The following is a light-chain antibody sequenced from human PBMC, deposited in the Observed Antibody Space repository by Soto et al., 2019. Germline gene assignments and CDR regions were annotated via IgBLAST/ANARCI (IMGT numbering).Light chain of an antibody. CDR3: QQYYSTPSIT. CDR2: GES. J-gene: IGKJ5*01. Sequence: EIVMTQSPATLSLSPGDRSTLXXRARQSVRSHLAWFQQKPGQPPRLLXFGESTRATGVPARFSGSGSGTDFTLTISSLQAEDVAVYYCQQYYSTPSITFGQGTRLEIK. V-gene: IGKV3-15*01. CDR1: QSVRSH.